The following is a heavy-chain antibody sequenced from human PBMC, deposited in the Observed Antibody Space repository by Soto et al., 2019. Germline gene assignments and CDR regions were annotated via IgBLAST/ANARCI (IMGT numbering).Heavy chain of an antibody. CDR3: ARDLWIAATFDY. D-gene: IGHD6-13*01. V-gene: IGHV3-21*01. J-gene: IGHJ4*02. CDR1: GFTFSRYS. CDR2: ISSSSSYI. Sequence: GGSLRLSCAASGFTFSRYSMNWVRQAPGKGLEWVSSISSSSSYIYYADSVKGRFTISRDNAKNSLYLQMNSLRAEDTAVYYCARDLWIAATFDYWGQGTLVTVSS.